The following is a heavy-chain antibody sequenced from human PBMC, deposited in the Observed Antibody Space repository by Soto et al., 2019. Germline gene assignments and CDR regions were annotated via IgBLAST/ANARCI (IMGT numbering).Heavy chain of an antibody. D-gene: IGHD5-18*01. CDR1: GFTFSSYG. CDR3: AKVGRTGYSYGDAEFDY. J-gene: IGHJ4*02. V-gene: IGHV3-30*18. CDR2: ISYDGSNK. Sequence: QVQLVESGGGVVQPGRSLRLSCAASGFTFSSYGMHWVRQAPGKGLEWVAVISYDGSNKYYADSVKGRFTISRDNSKNTLYLQMSSLRAEDTAVYYCAKVGRTGYSYGDAEFDYWGQGTLVTVSS.